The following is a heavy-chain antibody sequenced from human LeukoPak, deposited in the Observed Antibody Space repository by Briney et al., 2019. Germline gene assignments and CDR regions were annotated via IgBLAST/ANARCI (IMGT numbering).Heavy chain of an antibody. D-gene: IGHD2-21*02. Sequence: PSETLSLTCAVYGGSFSGYYWSWIRQPPGKGLEWIGEINHSGSTNYNPSLKSRVTISVDTSKNQFSLKLSSVTAADTAVYYCARDFPSPRGVTVIWARRRGWFDPWGQETLVTFS. J-gene: IGHJ5*02. CDR1: GGSFSGYY. CDR2: INHSGST. V-gene: IGHV4-34*01. CDR3: ARDFPSPRGVTVIWARRRGWFDP.